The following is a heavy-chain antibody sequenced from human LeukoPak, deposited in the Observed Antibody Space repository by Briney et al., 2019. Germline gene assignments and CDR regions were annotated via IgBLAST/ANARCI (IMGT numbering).Heavy chain of an antibody. V-gene: IGHV1-46*01. Sequence: ASVKVSCKASGYTFTTYYMHWVRQAPGQGLERMGIINPSGGSTSYAQKFQGRVTMTRDTSTSTVYMELSSLRSEDTAVYYCARDPWGRGYCSTTSCQNLGGNDAFDIWGQGTMVTVSS. CDR3: ARDPWGRGYCSTTSCQNLGGNDAFDI. CDR1: GYTFTTYY. J-gene: IGHJ3*02. D-gene: IGHD2-2*01. CDR2: INPSGGST.